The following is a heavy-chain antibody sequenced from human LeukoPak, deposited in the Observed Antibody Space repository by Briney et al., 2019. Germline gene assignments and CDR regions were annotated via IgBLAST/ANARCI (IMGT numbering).Heavy chain of an antibody. J-gene: IGHJ3*02. CDR1: GGSISSYY. D-gene: IGHD5-12*01. CDR2: IYSSGST. CDR3: ARRYSGYGNAFDI. Sequence: SETLSLTCTVSGGSISSYYWSWLRQPPGQGLEWIGYIYSSGSTNYSHSLKSRITISVATSKNQFSLKLYSVTATDTAVYYCARRYSGYGNAFDIWGQGTMVTVSS. V-gene: IGHV4-59*08.